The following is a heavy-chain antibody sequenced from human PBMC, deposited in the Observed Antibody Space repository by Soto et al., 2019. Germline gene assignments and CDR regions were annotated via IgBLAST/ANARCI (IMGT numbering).Heavy chain of an antibody. D-gene: IGHD1-26*01. V-gene: IGHV4-61*01. CDR1: GGSVSSTSYY. CDR2: IYDSGST. J-gene: IGHJ5*02. CDR3: ARDMHAGFTHYFDP. Sequence: SETLSLTCPVSGGSVSSTSYYWFWIRQPPGMGLEWIGYIYDSGSTDYNPSLKSRVTISMDTSKNQLSLKLTSRTAADTAVYYCARDMHAGFTHYFDPWGQGTLGTSPQ.